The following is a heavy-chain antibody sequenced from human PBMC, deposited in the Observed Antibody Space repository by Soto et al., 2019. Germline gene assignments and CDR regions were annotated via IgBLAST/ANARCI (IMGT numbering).Heavy chain of an antibody. Sequence: GGSLRLSCAASGFTFSSYCMHWVRQAPGKGLEWVAVISYDGSNKYYADSVKGRFTISRDNSKNTLYLQMNSLRAEDTAVYYCAKDPPPWAVAGKTYYGMDVWGQGTTVTVSS. CDR2: ISYDGSNK. CDR3: AKDPPPWAVAGKTYYGMDV. J-gene: IGHJ6*02. V-gene: IGHV3-30*18. CDR1: GFTFSSYC. D-gene: IGHD6-19*01.